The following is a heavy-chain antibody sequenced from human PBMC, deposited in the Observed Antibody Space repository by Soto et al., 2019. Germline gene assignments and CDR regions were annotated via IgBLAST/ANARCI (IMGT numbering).Heavy chain of an antibody. V-gene: IGHV4-59*01. Sequence: SETLSLTCTVSGGSISSYYWSWIRQPPGKGLEWIGYIYYSGSTNYNPSLKSRVTISVDTSKNQFSLKLSSVTAADTAVYYCAREVIVVAGVVWFDPWGQGTLVTVSS. D-gene: IGHD2-15*01. CDR2: IYYSGST. CDR1: GGSISSYY. CDR3: AREVIVVAGVVWFDP. J-gene: IGHJ5*02.